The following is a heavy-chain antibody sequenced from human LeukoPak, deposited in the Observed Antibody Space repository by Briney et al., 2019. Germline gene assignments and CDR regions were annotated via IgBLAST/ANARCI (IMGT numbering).Heavy chain of an antibody. V-gene: IGHV3-21*01. CDR3: VRELGAGSNWKFDY. CDR1: GFTFSSYS. Sequence: PGGSLRLSCAASGFTFSSYSMNWVRQAPGKGLEWVSSISSSSSYIYYADSVKGRFTISRDNAKNSLYLQMNSLRAEDTAVYYCVRELGAGSNWKFDYWGQGTLVTVSS. D-gene: IGHD1-1*01. J-gene: IGHJ4*02. CDR2: ISSSSSYI.